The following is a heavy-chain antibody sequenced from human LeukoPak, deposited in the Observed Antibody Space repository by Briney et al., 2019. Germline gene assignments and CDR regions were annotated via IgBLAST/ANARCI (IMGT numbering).Heavy chain of an antibody. V-gene: IGHV4-39*01. D-gene: IGHD3-3*01. CDR1: GGSISSSSYY. CDR3: VRHGVTSSGYYWD. Sequence: KPSETLSLTCTVSGGSISSSSYYWGWIRQPPGKGLEWIGSIYSSGSTYYNPSLKSRVAISIDTSKNQVSLKLSSVTAADTAVYYCVRHGVTSSGYYWDWGQGTLVTVSS. J-gene: IGHJ4*02. CDR2: IYSSGST.